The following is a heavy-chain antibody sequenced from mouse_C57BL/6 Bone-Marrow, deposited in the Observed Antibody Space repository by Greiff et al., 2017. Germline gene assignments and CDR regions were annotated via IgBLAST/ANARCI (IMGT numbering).Heavy chain of an antibody. CDR2: ISSGSSTI. CDR3: ARYSYGSSLYYAMDY. CDR1: GFTFSDYG. D-gene: IGHD1-1*01. Sequence: EVQLVESGGGLVKPGGSLKLSCAASGFTFSDYGMHWVRQAPEKGLEWVAYISSGSSTIYYADTVKGRFTISRDNAKNTLFLQMTSLRSEDTAMYYCARYSYGSSLYYAMDYWGQGTSVTVSS. V-gene: IGHV5-17*01. J-gene: IGHJ4*01.